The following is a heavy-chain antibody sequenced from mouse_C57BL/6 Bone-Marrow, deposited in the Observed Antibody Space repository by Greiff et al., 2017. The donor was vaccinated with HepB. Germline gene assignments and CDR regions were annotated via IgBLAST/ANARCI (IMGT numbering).Heavy chain of an antibody. V-gene: IGHV1-31*01. Sequence: AQLQQSGPELVKPGASVKISCKASGYSFTGYYMHWVKQSHGNILDWIGYIYPYNGVSSYNQKFKGKATLTVDKSSSTAYMELRSLTSEDSVVYYCARRLRRGGYYAMDYWGQGTSVTVSS. CDR3: ARRLRRGGYYAMDY. D-gene: IGHD2-4*01. CDR1: GYSFTGYY. CDR2: IYPYNGVS. J-gene: IGHJ4*01.